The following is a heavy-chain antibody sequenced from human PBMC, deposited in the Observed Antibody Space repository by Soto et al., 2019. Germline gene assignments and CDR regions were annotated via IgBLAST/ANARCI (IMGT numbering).Heavy chain of an antibody. CDR3: AKYRGSYEDYYGMDV. Sequence: GGSLRLSCAASGFTFSSYGMHWVRQAPGKGLEWVAVISYDGSNKYYADSVMGRFTISRDNSKNTLYLQMNSLRAEDTAVYYCAKYRGSYEDYYGMDVWGQGTTVTVSS. J-gene: IGHJ6*02. CDR2: ISYDGSNK. D-gene: IGHD1-26*01. CDR1: GFTFSSYG. V-gene: IGHV3-30*18.